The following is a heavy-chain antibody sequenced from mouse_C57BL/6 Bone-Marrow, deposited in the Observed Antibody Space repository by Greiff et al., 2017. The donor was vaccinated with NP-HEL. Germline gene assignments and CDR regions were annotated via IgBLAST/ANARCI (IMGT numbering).Heavy chain of an antibody. J-gene: IGHJ3*01. CDR1: GFTFSSYG. Sequence: EVQVVESGGDLVKPGGSLKLSCAASGFTFSSYGMSWVRQTPDKRLEWVATISSGGSYTYYPDSVKGRFTISRDNAKNTLYLQMSSLKSEDTAMYYCARHIYYYGSSYSWFAYWGQGTLVTVSA. CDR2: ISSGGSYT. CDR3: ARHIYYYGSSYSWFAY. D-gene: IGHD1-1*01. V-gene: IGHV5-6*01.